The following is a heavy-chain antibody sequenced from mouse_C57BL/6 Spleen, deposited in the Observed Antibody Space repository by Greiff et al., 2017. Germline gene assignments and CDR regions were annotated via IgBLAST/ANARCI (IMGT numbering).Heavy chain of an antibody. Sequence: VQLQQPGAELVKPGASVKLSCKASGYTFTSYWMHWVKQRPGRGLEWIGRIDPNSGGTTYNEKFKSKATLTVDKPTSTAYMKLSSLTSEDSAVYYCARDYYGSGEYYFDYWGQGTTLTVSS. D-gene: IGHD1-1*01. J-gene: IGHJ2*01. V-gene: IGHV1-72*01. CDR3: ARDYYGSGEYYFDY. CDR1: GYTFTSYW. CDR2: IDPNSGGT.